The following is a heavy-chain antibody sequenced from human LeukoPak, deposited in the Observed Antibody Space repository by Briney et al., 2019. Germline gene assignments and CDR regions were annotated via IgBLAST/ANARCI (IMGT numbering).Heavy chain of an antibody. CDR3: ARDRGWYHADS. CDR2: VVGSGGFT. CDR1: GFTFSSYA. V-gene: IGHV3-23*01. Sequence: AGGSLRLSCAASGFTFSSYAMSWVRQAPGKGLEWVSGVVGSGGFTYNAASVEGRFTISRDNSKNTLYLQLNSLRADDTAVYYCARDRGWYHADSWGQGTLVTVSS. D-gene: IGHD6-19*01. J-gene: IGHJ4*02.